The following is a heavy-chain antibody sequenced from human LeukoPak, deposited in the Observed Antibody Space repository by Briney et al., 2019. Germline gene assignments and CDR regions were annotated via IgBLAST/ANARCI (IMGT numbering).Heavy chain of an antibody. Sequence: PSETLSLTCAVYGGSFSGYYWSWIRQPPGKGLEWIGEINHSGSTNYNPSLKSRVTISVDTSKNQFSLKLSSVTAADTAVYYCARQARFFDFWSGPKYYYYYYMDVWGKGTTVTVSS. V-gene: IGHV4-34*01. CDR3: ARQARFFDFWSGPKYYYYYYMDV. D-gene: IGHD3-3*01. CDR1: GGSFSGYY. CDR2: INHSGST. J-gene: IGHJ6*03.